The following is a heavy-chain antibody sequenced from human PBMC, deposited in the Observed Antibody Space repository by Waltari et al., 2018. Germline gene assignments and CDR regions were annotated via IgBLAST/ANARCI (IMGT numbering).Heavy chain of an antibody. J-gene: IGHJ4*02. V-gene: IGHV3-74*01. CDR3: VLYSSSFLGDC. Sequence: EVQLVESGGGLVQPGGSLRLSCAASGFTFSTACMHWVRQAPGKGLVSVSHINTDGSITNYADSVKGRFTISRDNAKNTLFLQMNSLRAEDTAVYYCVLYSSSFLGDCWGQGTLVTVSS. CDR1: GFTFSTAC. CDR2: INTDGSIT. D-gene: IGHD6-13*01.